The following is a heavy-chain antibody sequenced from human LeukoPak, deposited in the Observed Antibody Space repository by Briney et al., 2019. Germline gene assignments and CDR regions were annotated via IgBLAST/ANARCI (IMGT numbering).Heavy chain of an antibody. Sequence: GGSLRLSCAASGFTFSSYAMHWVRQAPGKGLVWVSRINSDGSSTSYADSVKGRFTISRDNAKNTLYLQMNSLRAEDTAVYYCARDFEYCSSTSCPYYYYMDVWGKGTTVTVSS. J-gene: IGHJ6*03. CDR2: INSDGSST. CDR1: GFTFSSYA. D-gene: IGHD2-2*01. CDR3: ARDFEYCSSTSCPYYYYMDV. V-gene: IGHV3-74*01.